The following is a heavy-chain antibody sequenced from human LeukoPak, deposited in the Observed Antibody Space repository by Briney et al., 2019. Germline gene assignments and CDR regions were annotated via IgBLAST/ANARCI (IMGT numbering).Heavy chain of an antibody. J-gene: IGHJ3*01. CDR1: GFTFSPYA. D-gene: IGHD3-10*01. V-gene: IGHV3-21*01. Sequence: GGSLRLSCAASGFTFSPYAMNWVRQAPGNGLEWVSSIGDSSRSIFYAGSVKGRFTISRDNAKNSLYLQMNSLRAEDTAVYYCAREGGVLGEAFDVWGQGTMVTISS. CDR3: AREGGVLGEAFDV. CDR2: IGDSSRSI.